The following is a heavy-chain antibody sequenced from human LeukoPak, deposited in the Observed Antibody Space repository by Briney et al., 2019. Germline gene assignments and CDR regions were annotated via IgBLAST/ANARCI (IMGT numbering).Heavy chain of an antibody. J-gene: IGHJ3*02. CDR1: VFSLSTSGLG. CDR2: IYWNDDK. CDR3: AHRLVGKRAFDI. Sequence: SGPTLVKPTQTLTLTCTFSVFSLSTSGLGVGWIRQPPGKALEWLALIYWNDDKRYSPSLKSRLTITKDTSKNQVVLTMTNMDPVDTATYYCAHRLVGKRAFDIWGQGTMVTVSS. D-gene: IGHD2-15*01. V-gene: IGHV2-5*01.